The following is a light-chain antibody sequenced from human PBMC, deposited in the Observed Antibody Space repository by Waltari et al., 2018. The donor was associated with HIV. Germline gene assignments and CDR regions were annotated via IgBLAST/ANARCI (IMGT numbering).Light chain of an antibody. CDR1: QRVTGKF. V-gene: IGKV3-20*01. J-gene: IGKJ2*01. CDR3: QQNGGSTPYT. CDR2: GAS. Sequence: EVVLTHSPGTMSLFPGERATLSCNASQRVTGKFLAWYQYKVGQAPRLLMYGASKRATGVPDRFSGSGSGADFTLTITRLEPEDSAVYYCQQNGGSTPYTFGRGTKLHLK.